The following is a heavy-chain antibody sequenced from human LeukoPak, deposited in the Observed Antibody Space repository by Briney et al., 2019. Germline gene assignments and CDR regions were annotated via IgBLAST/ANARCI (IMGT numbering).Heavy chain of an antibody. CDR2: LYYSGST. CDR1: GGSISSYY. J-gene: IGHJ5*02. Sequence: SETLSLTCTVSGGSISSYYWSWIRQPPGKELEWIGYLYYSGSTNYNPSFKSRVTMSVDTSKNQFSLKLNSMTAADTAVYYCAREGRITMVRGVRGPQNWFDPWGQGTLVTVSS. V-gene: IGHV4-59*01. D-gene: IGHD3-10*01. CDR3: AREGRITMVRGVRGPQNWFDP.